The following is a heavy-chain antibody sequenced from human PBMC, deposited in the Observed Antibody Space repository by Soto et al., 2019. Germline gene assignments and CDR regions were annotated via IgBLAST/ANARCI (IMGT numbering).Heavy chain of an antibody. CDR1: GGTFSSYA. J-gene: IGHJ4*02. CDR2: IIPIFGTA. CDR3: ARRELAAAGVWY. V-gene: IGHV1-69*12. Sequence: QVQLVQSGAEVKKPGSSVKVSCKASGGTFSSYAISWVRQAPGQGLEWMGGIIPIFGTANYAQKFQGRVXIXAXVSTSTAYMELSSLRSEDTAVYYCARRELAAAGVWYWGQGTLVTVSS. D-gene: IGHD6-13*01.